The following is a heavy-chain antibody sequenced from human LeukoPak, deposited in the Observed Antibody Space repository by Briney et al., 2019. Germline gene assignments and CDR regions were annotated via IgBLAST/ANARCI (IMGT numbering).Heavy chain of an antibody. Sequence: GASVKVSCKASGYTFTSYDINWVRQATGQGLEWMGWMNPNSGNTGYAQKFQGRVTITRNTSISTAYMELSSLRSEDTAVYYCARGDLDWGMYQLLYRGWFDPWGQGTLVTVSS. CDR2: MNPNSGNT. CDR3: ARGDLDWGMYQLLYRGWFDP. CDR1: GYTFTSYD. D-gene: IGHD2-2*02. V-gene: IGHV1-8*03. J-gene: IGHJ5*02.